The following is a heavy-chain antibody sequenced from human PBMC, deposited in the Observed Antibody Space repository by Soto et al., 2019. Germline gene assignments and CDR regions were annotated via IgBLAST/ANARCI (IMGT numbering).Heavy chain of an antibody. V-gene: IGHV3-21*01. D-gene: IGHD3-22*01. J-gene: IGHJ4*02. Sequence: EVQLVESGGGLVKPGGSLRLSCAASGFTFSSYSMNWVRQAPGKGLEWVSSISSSSSYIYYADSVKGRFTISRDNANYSAYLQMNRLRAEDAAVYYCATGAYYYDSSAYYSNWGQGTLVTVSS. CDR3: ATGAYYYDSSAYYSN. CDR2: ISSSSSYI. CDR1: GFTFSSYS.